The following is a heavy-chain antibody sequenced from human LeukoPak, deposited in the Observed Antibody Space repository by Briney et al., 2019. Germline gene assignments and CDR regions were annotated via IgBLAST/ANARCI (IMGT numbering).Heavy chain of an antibody. CDR3: TTEWWLTVYYFDY. Sequence: PGGSLRLSCAASGFTVSSNHMNWVRQAPGKGLEWVSIIYTGGTTYYADSLKGRFTISRDDSQNTLDLQMNSLKTEDTAVYYCTTEWWLTVYYFDYWGQGTLVAVSS. V-gene: IGHV3-66*01. CDR2: IYTGGTT. CDR1: GFTVSSNH. J-gene: IGHJ4*02. D-gene: IGHD2-15*01.